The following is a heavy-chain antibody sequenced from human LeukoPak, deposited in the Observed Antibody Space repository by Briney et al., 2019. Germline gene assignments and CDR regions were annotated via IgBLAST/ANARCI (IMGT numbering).Heavy chain of an antibody. J-gene: IGHJ4*02. D-gene: IGHD3-22*01. CDR3: ARAKMGYYYDSSGYYRAIFDY. Sequence: GGSLRLSCAASGFTFSSYEMNWVRQAPGKGLEWVSYISSSGSTIYYADSVKGRFTISRDNAKNSLYLQMNRLRAEDTAVYYCARAKMGYYYDSSGYYRAIFDYWGQGTLVTVSS. CDR1: GFTFSSYE. V-gene: IGHV3-48*03. CDR2: ISSSGSTI.